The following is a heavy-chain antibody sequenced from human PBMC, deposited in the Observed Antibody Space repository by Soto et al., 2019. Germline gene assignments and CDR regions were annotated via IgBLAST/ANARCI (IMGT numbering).Heavy chain of an antibody. J-gene: IGHJ3*02. Sequence: GASVKVSCKASGYTFTSYGISWVRQAPGQGLEWMGWISAYNGNTNYAQKLQGRVTMTTDTSTSTAYMELRSLRSDDTAVYYCAILGYDSSGYYSPDAFDIWGRGTMVNV. CDR2: ISAYNGNT. CDR1: GYTFTSYG. D-gene: IGHD3-22*01. V-gene: IGHV1-18*04. CDR3: AILGYDSSGYYSPDAFDI.